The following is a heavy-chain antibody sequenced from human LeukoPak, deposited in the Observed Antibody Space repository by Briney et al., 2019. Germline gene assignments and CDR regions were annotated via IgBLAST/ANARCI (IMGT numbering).Heavy chain of an antibody. CDR3: ARMYSSSSIGH. V-gene: IGHV4-59*08. J-gene: IGHJ4*02. Sequence: SETLSLTCTVSGGSISISYWRCIPQPPGKGLEWIGYMYYSGSTNYNPSPKSRVTISVDTSKNQFSLKLSSVTAADTAVYYCARMYSSSSIGHWGQGTLVTVSS. CDR2: MYYSGST. D-gene: IGHD6-13*01. CDR1: GGSISISY.